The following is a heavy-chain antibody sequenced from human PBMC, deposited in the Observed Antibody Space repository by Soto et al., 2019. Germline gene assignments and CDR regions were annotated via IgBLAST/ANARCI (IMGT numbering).Heavy chain of an antibody. CDR2: IKEVGSVK. D-gene: IGHD6-6*01. CDR3: ARIGYSSSSTDY. V-gene: IGHV3-7*05. Sequence: GGSLRLSCAVSGFTFNHYWMSWVRQVPGKGLEWVANIKEVGSVKYYGDSVKGRFAISRDNAKNSLYLQMNSLRGEDTAVYYCARIGYSSSSTDYWGQGTLVTVSS. J-gene: IGHJ4*02. CDR1: GFTFNHYW.